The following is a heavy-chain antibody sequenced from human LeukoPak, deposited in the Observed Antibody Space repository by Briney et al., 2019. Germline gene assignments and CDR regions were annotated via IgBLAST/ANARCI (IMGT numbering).Heavy chain of an antibody. V-gene: IGHV1-69*13. Sequence: SVKVSCKASGGTFSSYAISWVRQAPGQGLEWMGGIIPIFGTANYAQKFQGRVTITADESTSTVYMELSSLRSEDTAVYYCARGPRDTAMVTGWGQGTLVTVSS. CDR3: ARGPRDTAMVTG. D-gene: IGHD5-18*01. CDR2: IIPIFGTA. J-gene: IGHJ4*02. CDR1: GGTFSSYA.